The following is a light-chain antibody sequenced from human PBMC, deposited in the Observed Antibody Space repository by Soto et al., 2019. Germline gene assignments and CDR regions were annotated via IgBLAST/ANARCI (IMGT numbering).Light chain of an antibody. CDR2: KAS. CDR1: QSISSW. V-gene: IGKV1-5*03. J-gene: IGKJ2*01. Sequence: DIQMTQSPSTLSASVGDRVTITCRASQSISSWLAWYQQKPGKAPKLLIYKASSLEGGIPSRFSVSGSETEFTLTISSLQPEDFATYYCQQYNSYQYTFGQGTKLEIK. CDR3: QQYNSYQYT.